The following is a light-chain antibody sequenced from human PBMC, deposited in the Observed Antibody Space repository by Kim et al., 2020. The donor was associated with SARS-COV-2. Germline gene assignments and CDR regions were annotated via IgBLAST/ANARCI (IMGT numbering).Light chain of an antibody. J-gene: IGLJ2*01. CDR1: KLGDKY. CDR3: QAWDSSTVV. Sequence: VSPRQTASITCSGDKLGDKYAFWYQQKPGQSPVLVIYQDTKRPSGIPERFSGSNSGNTATLTISGTLPMDEADYYCQAWDSSTVVFGGGTQLTVL. CDR2: QDT. V-gene: IGLV3-1*01.